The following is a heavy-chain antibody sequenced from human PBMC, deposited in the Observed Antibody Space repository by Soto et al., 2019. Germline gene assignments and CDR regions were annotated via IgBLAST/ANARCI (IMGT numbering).Heavy chain of an antibody. Sequence: AASVKVSCKASGYTFTSYYMHWVRQAPGQGLEWMGIINPSGGSTSYAQKFQGRVTMTRDTSTSTVYMELSSLRSEDTAVYYCARDRMSRSRYQLTHGYYYYGMDVWGQGTTVTVSS. J-gene: IGHJ6*02. D-gene: IGHD2-2*01. CDR3: ARDRMSRSRYQLTHGYYYYGMDV. V-gene: IGHV1-46*01. CDR1: GYTFTSYY. CDR2: INPSGGST.